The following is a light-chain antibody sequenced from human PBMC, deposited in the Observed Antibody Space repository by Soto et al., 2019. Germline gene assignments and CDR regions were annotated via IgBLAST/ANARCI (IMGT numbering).Light chain of an antibody. CDR3: QPDNSCPLT. J-gene: IGKJ4*01. CDR1: QNISRC. V-gene: IGKV1-12*01. Sequence: DIQMTQSPSSVSASVGDRVTITCRTSQNISRCLAWYQQKPGKAPKLLIYAPSSLQSGVPSRFSGRGSGTDFTLTISSLQPEDCATYYCQPDNSCPLTFGGGTKVEIK. CDR2: APS.